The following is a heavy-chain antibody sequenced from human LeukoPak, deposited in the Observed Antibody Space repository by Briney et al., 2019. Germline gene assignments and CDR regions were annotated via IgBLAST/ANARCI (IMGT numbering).Heavy chain of an antibody. V-gene: IGHV4-30-4*08. CDR2: IYYSGST. D-gene: IGHD1-26*01. J-gene: IGHJ3*02. CDR1: GGSISSGDYY. Sequence: PSQTLSLTCTVSGGSISSGDYYWSWIRQPPGKGLEWIGYIYYSGSTYYNPSLKSRVTISVDTTKNQFSLKLSSVTAADTAVYYCARVVGANVTPRAFDIWGQGTMVTVSS. CDR3: ARVVGANVTPRAFDI.